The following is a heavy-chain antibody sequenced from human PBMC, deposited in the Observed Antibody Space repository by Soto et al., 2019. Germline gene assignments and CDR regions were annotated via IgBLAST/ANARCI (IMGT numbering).Heavy chain of an antibody. Sequence: SETLSLTCSVSGGSVSSGSNYWSWIRQPPGKRLEWIGYISYSGSTNYNPSLKSRVTISVDTSKNQFSLKLSSVTAADTAVHYCARRYCSSSSCYLDYWGQGTLVTVSS. D-gene: IGHD2-15*01. CDR3: ARRYCSSSSCYLDY. CDR2: ISYSGST. V-gene: IGHV4-61*01. J-gene: IGHJ4*02. CDR1: GGSVSSGSNY.